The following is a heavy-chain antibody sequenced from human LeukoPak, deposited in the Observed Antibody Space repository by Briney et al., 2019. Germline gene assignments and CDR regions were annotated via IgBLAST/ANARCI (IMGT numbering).Heavy chain of an antibody. D-gene: IGHD5-12*01. Sequence: ASVKVSCKASGYTFTGYYMHWVRQAPGQGLEWMGWINPNSGGTNYAQKFQGRVTMTRDTSISTAYMELSRLRSDDTAVYYCALAIRLRGYCGYDGFDPWGQGTLVTVSS. CDR2: INPNSGGT. CDR1: GYTFTGYY. CDR3: ALAIRLRGYCGYDGFDP. V-gene: IGHV1-2*02. J-gene: IGHJ5*02.